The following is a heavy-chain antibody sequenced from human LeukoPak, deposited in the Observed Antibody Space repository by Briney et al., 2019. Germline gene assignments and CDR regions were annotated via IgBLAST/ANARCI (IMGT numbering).Heavy chain of an antibody. Sequence: TSETLSLTCTVSGGSISSDSHYWGWIHQPPGKGLEWIGTIFYSGSAFYNPSLKSQFTISVDTSNNQFSLILTSVTAADTAVYYCARAPSYRPYSFHYWGQGTLVTVSS. D-gene: IGHD3-16*02. CDR1: GGSISSDSHY. CDR3: ARAPSYRPYSFHY. V-gene: IGHV4-39*01. J-gene: IGHJ4*02. CDR2: IFYSGSA.